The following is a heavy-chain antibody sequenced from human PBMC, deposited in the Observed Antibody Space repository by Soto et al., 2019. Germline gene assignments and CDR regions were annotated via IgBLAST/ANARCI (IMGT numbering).Heavy chain of an antibody. V-gene: IGHV3-30*18. CDR3: AKDQGGLGGIAVAGTIDY. Sequence: GGSLRLSCAASGFTFSSYGMHWVRQAPGKGLEWVAVISYDGSNKYYADSVKGRFTISRDNSKNTLYLQMNSLRAEDTAVYYCAKDQGGLGGIAVAGTIDYWGQGTLVAVSS. CDR1: GFTFSSYG. D-gene: IGHD6-19*01. J-gene: IGHJ4*02. CDR2: ISYDGSNK.